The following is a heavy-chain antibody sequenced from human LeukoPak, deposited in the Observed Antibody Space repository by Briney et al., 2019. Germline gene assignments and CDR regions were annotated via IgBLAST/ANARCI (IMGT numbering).Heavy chain of an antibody. CDR2: LNSNGGAT. V-gene: IGHV3-64*02. CDR3: ARSPTTGWYYFED. D-gene: IGHD6-19*01. J-gene: IGHJ4*02. CDR1: GFTFNIHA. Sequence: GGSLRLSCAASGFTFNIHAMHWVRQAPGKGLEYVSGLNSNGGATYYSDSVQARFVISRDNSKNTLYLQMDRLRTEDTAVYYCARSPTTGWYYFEDWGQRTLVTVSS.